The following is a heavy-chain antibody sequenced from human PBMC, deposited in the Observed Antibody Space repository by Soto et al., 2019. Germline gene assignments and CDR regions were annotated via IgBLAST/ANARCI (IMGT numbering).Heavy chain of an antibody. Sequence: SETLSLTCTVSGGSISSYYWSWIRQPPGKGLEWIGYIYYSGSTNYNPSLKSRVTISVDTSKNQFSLKLSSVTAADTAVYYCARLRDGYNPVDYWGQGTLVTVS. J-gene: IGHJ4*02. V-gene: IGHV4-59*08. CDR1: GGSISSYY. CDR2: IYYSGST. CDR3: ARLRDGYNPVDY. D-gene: IGHD5-12*01.